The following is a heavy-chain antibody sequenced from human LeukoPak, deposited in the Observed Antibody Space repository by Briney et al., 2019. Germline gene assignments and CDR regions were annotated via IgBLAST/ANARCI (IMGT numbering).Heavy chain of an antibody. CDR1: GYTFTTYD. D-gene: IGHD3-22*01. Sequence: ASVKVSCKASGYTFTTYDITWMPQAPGQGLEWMGWISPNNGETDYAQKLRGRVTMTTDTSTSTAYMELRSLRSDDTAVYYCVRDDRAGWGYWGQGTLVTVSS. CDR2: ISPNNGET. CDR3: VRDDRAGWGY. J-gene: IGHJ4*02. V-gene: IGHV1-18*01.